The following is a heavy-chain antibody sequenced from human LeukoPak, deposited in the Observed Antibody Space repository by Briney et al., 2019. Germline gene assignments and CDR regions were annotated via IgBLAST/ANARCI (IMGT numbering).Heavy chain of an antibody. D-gene: IGHD3-10*01. Sequence: PGGSLRLSCAASGFTFSSYAMSWVRQAPGKGLEWVSAISGSGGSTYYADSVKGRFTISRDNSKNTLYLQMNRLRAEDTAVYYCAKVNVLLWFGELGAFDIWGQGTMVTVSS. CDR3: AKVNVLLWFGELGAFDI. CDR1: GFTFSSYA. J-gene: IGHJ3*02. CDR2: ISGSGGST. V-gene: IGHV3-23*01.